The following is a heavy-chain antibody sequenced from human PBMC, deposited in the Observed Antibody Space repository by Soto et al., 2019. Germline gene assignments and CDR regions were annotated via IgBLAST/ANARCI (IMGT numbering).Heavy chain of an antibody. CDR3: ARRGVAVAGFAVDY. D-gene: IGHD6-19*01. V-gene: IGHV5-51*01. J-gene: IGHJ4*02. Sequence: GESLKISCKGCGYSFTSYCIGWVRQMPGKGLEWVGIIYPGDSDTRYSPSFQGQATISADKSISTAFLQWSSLKASDTAMYYCARRGVAVAGFAVDYLVQGTLVTVSS. CDR2: IYPGDSDT. CDR1: GYSFTSYC.